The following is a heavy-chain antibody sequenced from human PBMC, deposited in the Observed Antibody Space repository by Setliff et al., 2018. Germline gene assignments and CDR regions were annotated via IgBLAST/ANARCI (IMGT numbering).Heavy chain of an antibody. Sequence: SVKVSCKASGYTFTSYAMHWVRQAPGQRLEWMGWINAGNGNTKYSQKFQGRVTITRDTSASTAYMELSSLRSEDTAVYYCAREIVTPYITMVRETARGFDPWGQGTLVTVSS. J-gene: IGHJ5*02. D-gene: IGHD3-10*01. CDR3: AREIVTPYITMVRETARGFDP. V-gene: IGHV1-3*01. CDR1: GYTFTSYA. CDR2: INAGNGNT.